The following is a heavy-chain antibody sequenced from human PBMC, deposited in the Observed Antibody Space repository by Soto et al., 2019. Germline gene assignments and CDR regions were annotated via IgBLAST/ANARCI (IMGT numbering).Heavy chain of an antibody. CDR2: IYYSVKT. Sequence: PSETPFLTFCVSGDSISSGYYYWSGIRQPPVKGPECIGNIYYSVKTYYNPSLKSRLIISIDTSKNQFSLKVGSVTASDKAVYYCASSSLYGMDVWGQGTTVTVSS. CDR1: GDSISSGYYY. CDR3: ASSSLYGMDV. J-gene: IGHJ6*01. V-gene: IGHV4-30-4*01.